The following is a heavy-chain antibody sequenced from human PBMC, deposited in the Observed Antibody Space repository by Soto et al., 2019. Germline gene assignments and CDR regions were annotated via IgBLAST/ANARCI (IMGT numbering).Heavy chain of an antibody. J-gene: IGHJ6*01. CDR3: AKNDENGYSYHGLDV. D-gene: IGHD5-18*01. V-gene: IGHV4-59*01. CDR2: IYYSGST. Sequence: SETLSLTCTVSGGYINSYYWNWIRQPPGKGLEWIGYIYYSGSTNYNPSLKSRVVISVDTSKNQFSLKLRSVTAADTAMYYCAKNDENGYSYHGLDVWGQGTTVTVSS. CDR1: GGYINSYY.